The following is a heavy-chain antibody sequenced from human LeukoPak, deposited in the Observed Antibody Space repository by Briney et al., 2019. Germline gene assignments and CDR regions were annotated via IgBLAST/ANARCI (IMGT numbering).Heavy chain of an antibody. V-gene: IGHV3-23*01. J-gene: IGHJ5*02. CDR1: GFTFSSYA. D-gene: IGHD3-22*01. CDR3: AKKDSGGSYNWFGP. CDR2: ISGDAVTS. Sequence: PGGSLRLSCAASGFTFSSYAMNWVRQSPGQGLEWVSTISGDAVTSWYADSVKGRFTVSRDNSKNIVFLQMNNLRAEDTAVYYCAKKDSGGSYNWFGPWGQGTLVTVSS.